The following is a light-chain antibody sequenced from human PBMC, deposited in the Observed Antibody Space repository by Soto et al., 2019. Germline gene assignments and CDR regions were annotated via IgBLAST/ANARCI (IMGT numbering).Light chain of an antibody. CDR3: QSYDATNQV. CDR1: SGSIASNY. CDR2: EDN. J-gene: IGLJ3*02. V-gene: IGLV6-57*01. Sequence: NFILTQPHSVSESPGKTVIISCTRSSGSIASNYVQWYQQRTGSSHTTLIYEDNQRPSGFPDRFSGSIDISSNSASLTISGLETEDEADYFCQSYDATNQVFGGGTKLTVL.